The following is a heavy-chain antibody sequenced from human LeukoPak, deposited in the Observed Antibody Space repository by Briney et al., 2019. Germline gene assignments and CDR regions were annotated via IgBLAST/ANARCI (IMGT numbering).Heavy chain of an antibody. Sequence: ASVKASCKAYGYTFTRYYVLWVRQAPGQGLEWRGWMNPNSGGTHSAQKFKGRVTMTRDTSISTAYMELSRLTSDDTAVYYCARWVGYSNWFDPWGQGTLVTVSA. CDR2: MNPNSGGT. J-gene: IGHJ5*02. CDR3: ARWVGYSNWFDP. D-gene: IGHD2-15*01. CDR1: GYTFTRYY. V-gene: IGHV1-2*02.